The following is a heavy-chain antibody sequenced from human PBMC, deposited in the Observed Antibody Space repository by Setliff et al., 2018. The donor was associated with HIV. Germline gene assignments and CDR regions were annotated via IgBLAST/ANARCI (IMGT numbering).Heavy chain of an antibody. Sequence: SETLSLTCAVSGYSISSGYYWGWIRQPPGRGLEWIGNIYHSGSTYYNASLKSRVTISVDTSRNQFSLRLNSVTAADTAVYYCARPTTGLGGGAAFDIWGQGTMVTVSS. D-gene: IGHD2-8*01. CDR2: IYHSGST. J-gene: IGHJ3*02. CDR1: GYSISSGYY. CDR3: ARPTTGLGGGAAFDI. V-gene: IGHV4-38-2*01.